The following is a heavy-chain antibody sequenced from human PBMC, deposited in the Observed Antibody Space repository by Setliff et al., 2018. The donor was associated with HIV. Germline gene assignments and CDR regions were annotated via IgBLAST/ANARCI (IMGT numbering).Heavy chain of an antibody. D-gene: IGHD2-21*02. CDR1: GDTDFY. Sequence: PSETLSLTCTVSGDTDFYWNWIRQPPGKGLEWIGYIHASGKTNYNPSLKSRVTLALDTSEMHFSLHLTSVTAADTAVYCCATLDPSGGNFLAYWGQGTLVTVSS. V-gene: IGHV4-4*09. J-gene: IGHJ4*02. CDR2: IHASGKT. CDR3: ATLDPSGGNFLAY.